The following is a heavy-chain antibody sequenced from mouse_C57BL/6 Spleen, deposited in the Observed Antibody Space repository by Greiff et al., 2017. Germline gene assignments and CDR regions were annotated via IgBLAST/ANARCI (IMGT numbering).Heavy chain of an antibody. J-gene: IGHJ2*01. CDR1: GYTFTSYW. D-gene: IGHD1-1*01. CDR2: IDPSDSYT. CDR3: AREGSITTVVATPFDY. V-gene: IGHV1-59*01. Sequence: QVQLQQPGAELVRPGTSVKLSCKASGYTFTSYWMHWVKQRPGQGLEWIGVIDPSDSYTNYNQKFKGKATLTVDTSSSTAYMQLSSLTSEDSAVYYCAREGSITTVVATPFDYWGQGTTLTVSS.